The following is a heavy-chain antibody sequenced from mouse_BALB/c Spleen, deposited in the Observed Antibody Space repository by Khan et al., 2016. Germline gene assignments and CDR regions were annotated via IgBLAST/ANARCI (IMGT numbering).Heavy chain of an antibody. J-gene: IGHJ4*01. Sequence: QVQLQQSGAELAKPGASVKMSCKASGYTFTSYWMHWVKQRPGQGLEWIGYINPITGYTEYNQKFKDKATLTADKSSSTAYMQLSSLTSEDSAVYYCARGFYYYGSRDYAMDYWGQGTSVTVSS. D-gene: IGHD1-1*01. V-gene: IGHV1-7*01. CDR2: INPITGYT. CDR1: GYTFTSYW. CDR3: ARGFYYYGSRDYAMDY.